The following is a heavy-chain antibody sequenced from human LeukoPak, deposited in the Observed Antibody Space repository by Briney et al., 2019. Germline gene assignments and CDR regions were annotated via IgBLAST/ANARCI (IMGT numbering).Heavy chain of an antibody. CDR1: GGSISSSNW. CDR2: IYTSGST. D-gene: IGHD2-2*01. J-gene: IGHJ6*03. Sequence: SGTLSLTCAVSGGSISSSNWWSWVRQPPGKGLEWIGRIYTSGSTNYNPSLKSRVTISVDTSKNQFSLKLSSVTAADTAVYYCARGKYQLLYYYYYYYMDVWGKGTTVTISS. V-gene: IGHV4-4*02. CDR3: ARGKYQLLYYYYYYYMDV.